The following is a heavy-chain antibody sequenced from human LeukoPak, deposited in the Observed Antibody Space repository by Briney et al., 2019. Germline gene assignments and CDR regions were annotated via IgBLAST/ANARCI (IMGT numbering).Heavy chain of an antibody. CDR2: ISYDGSNK. J-gene: IGHJ4*02. V-gene: IGHV3-30*18. CDR1: GFTVSSNY. D-gene: IGHD3-3*01. CDR3: AKDLRHPYDFWSGPDHYYDY. Sequence: PGGSLRLSCAASGFTVSSNYMSWVRQAPGKGLEWVAVISYDGSNKYYADSVKGRFTISRDNSKNTLYLQMNSLRAEDTAVYYCAKDLRHPYDFWSGPDHYYDYWGQGTLVTVSS.